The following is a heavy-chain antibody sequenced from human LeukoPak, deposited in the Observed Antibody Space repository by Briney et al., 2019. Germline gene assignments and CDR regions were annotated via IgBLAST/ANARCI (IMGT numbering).Heavy chain of an antibody. CDR3: ARVSASGVTSPTYAFDI. V-gene: IGHV3-11*04. D-gene: IGHD2-21*02. CDR1: GFTFSDYY. Sequence: SGGSLRLSCAASGFTFSDYYMNWVRQAPGKGLEWVSYISSSSSSTIYYADSVKGRFTISRDNAKNSLYLQMNSLRAEDTAVYYCARVSASGVTSPTYAFDIWGQGTMVTVSS. CDR2: ISSSSSSTI. J-gene: IGHJ3*02.